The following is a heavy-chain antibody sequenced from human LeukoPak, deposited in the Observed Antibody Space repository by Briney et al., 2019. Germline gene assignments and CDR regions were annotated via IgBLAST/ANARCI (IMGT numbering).Heavy chain of an antibody. D-gene: IGHD3-16*01. V-gene: IGHV4-59*01. CDR3: ASLKGVNWFDS. CDR1: GVSITSYY. Sequence: SETLSLTCTVSGVSITSYYWSWLRQPPGKGLEWIGYITYTGSTNYNPSLKSRVTISVDSPKNHFSLKLTSVTAADTAVYYCASLKGVNWFDSWGQGTLLTVSS. CDR2: ITYTGST. J-gene: IGHJ5*01.